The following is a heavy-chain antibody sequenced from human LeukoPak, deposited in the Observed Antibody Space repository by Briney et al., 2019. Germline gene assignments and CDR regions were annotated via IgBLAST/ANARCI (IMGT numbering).Heavy chain of an antibody. CDR2: ISSSSSYI. J-gene: IGHJ5*02. CDR1: GFTFSSCS. Sequence: GGSLRLSCAASGFTFSSCSMNWVRQAPGKGLEWVSSISSSSSYIYYADSVKGRFTISRDNAKNSLYLQMNSLRAEDTAVYYCARDGGLRFLEWLLSWGQGTLVTVSS. V-gene: IGHV3-21*01. CDR3: ARDGGLRFLEWLLS. D-gene: IGHD3-3*01.